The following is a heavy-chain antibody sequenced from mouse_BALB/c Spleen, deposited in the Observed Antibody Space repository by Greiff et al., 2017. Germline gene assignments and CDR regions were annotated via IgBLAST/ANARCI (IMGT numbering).Heavy chain of an antibody. Sequence: VQLQQSGAELAKPGASVKMSCKASGYTFTSYWMHWVKQRPGQGLEWIGYINPSSGYTEYNQKFKDKTTLTADKSSSTAYMQLSSLTSEDSAVYYCARGGITTVVAPSYWYFDVWGAGTTVTVSS. V-gene: IGHV1-4*02. CDR2: INPSSGYT. CDR1: GYTFTSYW. J-gene: IGHJ1*01. D-gene: IGHD1-1*01. CDR3: ARGGITTVVAPSYWYFDV.